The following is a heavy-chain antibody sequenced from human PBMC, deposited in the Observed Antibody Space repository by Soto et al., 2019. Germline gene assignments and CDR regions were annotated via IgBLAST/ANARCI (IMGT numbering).Heavy chain of an antibody. D-gene: IGHD5-18*01. J-gene: IGHJ4*02. V-gene: IGHV1-18*01. CDR3: ARVTDVDTAMVDFDY. CDR1: GYTFTSYG. CDR2: ISAYNGNT. Sequence: ASVKDSCKASGYTFTSYGISWVRQSPGQGLEWMGWISAYNGNTNYAQKLQGRVTMTTDTSTSTAYMELRSLRSDDTAVYYCARVTDVDTAMVDFDYWGQGTLVTVSS.